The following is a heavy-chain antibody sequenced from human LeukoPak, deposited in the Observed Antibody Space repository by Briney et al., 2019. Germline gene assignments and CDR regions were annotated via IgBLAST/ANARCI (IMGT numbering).Heavy chain of an antibody. CDR2: IYSGGST. CDR3: ARARYYDSTGYCAFDI. V-gene: IGHV3-53*01. CDR1: GFTVSSNY. Sequence: GGSLRLSCAASGFTVSSNYMSWVRQAPGKGLEWVSAIYSGGSTYYADSVKGRFSISRDNSKNTLYLQMNSLRAEDTAVYYCARARYYDSTGYCAFDIWALGTMVTVSS. D-gene: IGHD3-22*01. J-gene: IGHJ3*02.